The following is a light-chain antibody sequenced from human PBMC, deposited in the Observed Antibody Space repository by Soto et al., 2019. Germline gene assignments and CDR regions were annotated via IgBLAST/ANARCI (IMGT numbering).Light chain of an antibody. CDR2: AAS. J-gene: IGKJ1*01. Sequence: DFQMTQSPSSLSASVGDRVSITCRASQHIARYLNWYQQKPGKAPKFLIYAASTLQSGVPSRFSGSGSGTEFTLTIDSLQPEDFATYFCQQSFSAPWTFGQGAKVEVK. V-gene: IGKV1-39*01. CDR1: QHIARY. CDR3: QQSFSAPWT.